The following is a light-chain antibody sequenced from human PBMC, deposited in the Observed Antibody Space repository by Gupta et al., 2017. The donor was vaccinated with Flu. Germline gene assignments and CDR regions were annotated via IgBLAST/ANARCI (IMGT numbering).Light chain of an antibody. CDR2: LGS. Sequence: DIVMTQSPLSLPVTPGEPASISCRSSQSLLHSNGYNYLDWYLQKPGQSPQLLIYLGSNRASGVPDRFSGSGSGTDFTLKISRVEAEDVGVYYCMQALQTPLFSPGTKVDIK. J-gene: IGKJ3*01. V-gene: IGKV2-28*01. CDR1: QSLLHSNGYNY. CDR3: MQALQTPL.